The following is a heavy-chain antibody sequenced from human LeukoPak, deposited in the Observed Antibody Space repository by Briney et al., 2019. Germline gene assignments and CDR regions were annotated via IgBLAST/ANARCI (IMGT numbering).Heavy chain of an antibody. CDR3: ATDRYCSGGSCSFDY. CDR1: GYSFNTYW. V-gene: IGHV5-51*01. J-gene: IGHJ4*02. CDR2: IYPGDSDT. Sequence: GESLKISCKGSGYSFNTYWIAWVRQMPGKGLEWMGVIYPGDSDTRYSPSFQGQVTMSADKSISTAYLQWSSLKASDTAMYCCATDRYCSGGSCSFDYWGQGTLVTVSS. D-gene: IGHD2-15*01.